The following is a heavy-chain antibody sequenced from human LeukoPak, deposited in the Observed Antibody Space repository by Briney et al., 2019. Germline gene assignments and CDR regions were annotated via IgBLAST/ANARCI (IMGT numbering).Heavy chain of an antibody. D-gene: IGHD3-3*01. CDR3: ARVKGSGYRNSIAY. V-gene: IGHV3-20*04. J-gene: IGHJ4*02. CDR2: INWNGGST. CDR1: GFTFDDYA. Sequence: GGSLRLSCAASGFTFDDYAMNWVRQAPGKGLEWVSGINWNGGSTYYRDSVKGRFTISRHNAKNSLYLQMNSLRAEDTALYYCARVKGSGYRNSIAYWGQGTLVTVSS.